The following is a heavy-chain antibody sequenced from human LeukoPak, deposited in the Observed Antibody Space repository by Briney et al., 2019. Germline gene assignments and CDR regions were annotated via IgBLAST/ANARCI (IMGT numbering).Heavy chain of an antibody. Sequence: QPGGSLRLSCAASGFIFNSYGIHWVRQAPGKGLEWVAVIWYAESSTYYTDSVKGRFTISRDNSKKTVYLQMNSLRAEDTAVYYCAREEDGLLLWFGELAAGGYFDYWGQGTLVTVSS. V-gene: IGHV3-33*01. J-gene: IGHJ4*02. CDR2: IWYAESST. CDR1: GFIFNSYG. D-gene: IGHD3-10*01. CDR3: AREEDGLLLWFGELAAGGYFDY.